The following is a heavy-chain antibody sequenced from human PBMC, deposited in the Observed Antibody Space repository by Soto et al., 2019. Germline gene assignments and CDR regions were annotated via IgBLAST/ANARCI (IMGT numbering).Heavy chain of an antibody. Sequence: EVQLVQSGAEVREPGESLKISCQGSGYTFDTYWIAWVRQMPGKGLEWMGIIYPGDSDTPYSPSFQGQVTISADKSICTAYPQWRSQKTSDTAMYYCARHGGSRGWGSYYSSYWGQGTLLTVSS. J-gene: IGHJ4*02. D-gene: IGHD3-10*01. V-gene: IGHV5-51*01. CDR1: GYTFDTYW. CDR3: ARHGGSRGWGSYYSSY. CDR2: IYPGDSDT.